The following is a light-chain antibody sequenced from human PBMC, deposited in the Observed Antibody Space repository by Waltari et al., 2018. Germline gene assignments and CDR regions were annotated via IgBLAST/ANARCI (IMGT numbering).Light chain of an antibody. J-gene: IGKJ1*01. CDR1: ERIGTY. V-gene: IGKV1-39*01. CDR3: QQSYAIPLA. Sequence: DIQMTQSPSSLSASVGDRVTTTCRASERIGTYLNWYQQKPGKATNLLIYAVSNVPSAVPSRFSASGSVRDFSLTISSLQPEDSATYYCQQSYAIPLAFGQGTKVEIK. CDR2: AVS.